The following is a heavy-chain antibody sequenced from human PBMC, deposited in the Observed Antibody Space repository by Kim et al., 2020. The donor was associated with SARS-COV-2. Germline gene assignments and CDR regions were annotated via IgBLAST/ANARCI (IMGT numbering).Heavy chain of an antibody. Sequence: GGSLRLSCAASGFTFSSYEMNWVRQAPGKGLEWVSYISSSGSTIYYADSVKGRFTISRDNAKNSLYLQMNSLRAEDTAVYYCARVRYDSYDYWGQGTLVTVSS. CDR3: ARVRYDSYDY. D-gene: IGHD3-22*01. J-gene: IGHJ4*02. V-gene: IGHV3-48*03. CDR1: GFTFSSYE. CDR2: ISSSGSTI.